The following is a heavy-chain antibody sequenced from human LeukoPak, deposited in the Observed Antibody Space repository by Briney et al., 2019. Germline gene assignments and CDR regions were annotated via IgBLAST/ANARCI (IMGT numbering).Heavy chain of an antibody. CDR1: GFTFDDYA. J-gene: IGHJ4*02. CDR2: ISWNSGSI. V-gene: IGHV3-9*01. Sequence: GRPLRLSCAASGFTFDDYAMHWVRQAPGKGLEWVSGISWNSGSIGYADSVKGRFTISRDNAKNSLYLQMNSLRAEDTALYYCAKGHYYDSSGCFDYWGQGTLVTVSS. D-gene: IGHD3-22*01. CDR3: AKGHYYDSSGCFDY.